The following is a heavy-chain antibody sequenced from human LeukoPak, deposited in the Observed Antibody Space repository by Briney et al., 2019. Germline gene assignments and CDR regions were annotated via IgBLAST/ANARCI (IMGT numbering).Heavy chain of an antibody. CDR1: GFTVSSNY. CDR3: ARGGPPLEWLGSEGMDV. J-gene: IGHJ6*02. Sequence: GGSLRLSCAASGFTVSSNYMSWVCQAPGKGLEWVSVIYSGGSTYYADSVKGRFTISRDNSKNTLYLQMNSLRAEDTAVYYCARGGPPLEWLGSEGMDVWGQGTTVTVSS. V-gene: IGHV3-53*01. D-gene: IGHD3-3*01. CDR2: IYSGGST.